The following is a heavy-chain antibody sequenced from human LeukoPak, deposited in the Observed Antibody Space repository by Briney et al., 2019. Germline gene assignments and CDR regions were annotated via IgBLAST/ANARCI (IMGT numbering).Heavy chain of an antibody. J-gene: IGHJ4*02. CDR1: GGTFSSYA. D-gene: IGHD2-21*02. V-gene: IGHV1-69*04. CDR2: IIPILGIA. CDR3: ARDRYCGGDCYSRLGD. Sequence: VASVKVSCKASGGTFSSYAISWVRQAPGQGLEWMGRIIPILGIANYAQKLQGRVTITADKSTSTAYMELSSLRSEDTAVYYCARDRYCGGDCYSRLGDWGQGTLVTVSS.